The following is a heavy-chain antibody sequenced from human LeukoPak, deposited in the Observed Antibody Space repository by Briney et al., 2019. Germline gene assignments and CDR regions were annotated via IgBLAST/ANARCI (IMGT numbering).Heavy chain of an antibody. Sequence: GEPLKISCKGSGYSFTSYWIGWVRQMPGKGLEWMGIIYPGDSDTRYSPSFQGQVTISADKSISPAYLQWSSLKASDTAMYYCARLTESYYGSGSYYGMDVWGQGTTVTVSS. CDR1: GYSFTSYW. CDR2: IYPGDSDT. J-gene: IGHJ6*02. V-gene: IGHV5-51*01. D-gene: IGHD3-10*01. CDR3: ARLTESYYGSGSYYGMDV.